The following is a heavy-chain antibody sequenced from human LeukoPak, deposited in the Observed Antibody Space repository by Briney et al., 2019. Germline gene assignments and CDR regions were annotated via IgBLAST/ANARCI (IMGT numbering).Heavy chain of an antibody. Sequence: GRSLRLSCAASGFTFSSYAMHWVRQAPGKGLEWVAVISYDGSNKYYADSVKGRFTISRDNSKNTLYLQMNSLRAEDTAVYYCARFETALIAAFDYWGQGTLVTVSS. J-gene: IGHJ4*02. CDR3: ARFETALIAAFDY. V-gene: IGHV3-30*01. CDR1: GFTFSSYA. CDR2: ISYDGSNK. D-gene: IGHD6-6*01.